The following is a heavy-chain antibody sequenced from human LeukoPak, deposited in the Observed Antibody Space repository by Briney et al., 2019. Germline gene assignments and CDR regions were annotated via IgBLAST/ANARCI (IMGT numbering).Heavy chain of an antibody. CDR3: ARDPLSYGSWIDY. Sequence: GGSLRLSCAASGLTFSSYAMHWVRQAPGKGLEWVAVTWFDGNTKYYADSVRGRFAISRDNSKNTLYLQMNSLGAEDTAVYYCARDPLSYGSWIDYWGQGTLVTVSS. CDR1: GLTFSSYA. D-gene: IGHD3-10*01. J-gene: IGHJ4*02. V-gene: IGHV3-33*01. CDR2: TWFDGNTK.